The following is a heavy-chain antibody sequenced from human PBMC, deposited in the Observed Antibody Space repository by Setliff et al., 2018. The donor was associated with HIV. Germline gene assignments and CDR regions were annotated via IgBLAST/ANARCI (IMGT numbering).Heavy chain of an antibody. Sequence: ASVKVSCKASGYTLTAYYMHWVRQAPGQGLEWMGWINPNSGGTNYAQKFQGRVTMTRDTSISTAYMELSRLRSDDTAVYYCARDTDYYHSGGYYFGEWGQGTLVTVS. CDR1: GYTLTAYY. CDR2: INPNSGGT. D-gene: IGHD3-22*01. CDR3: ARDTDYYHSGGYYFGE. V-gene: IGHV1-2*02. J-gene: IGHJ4*02.